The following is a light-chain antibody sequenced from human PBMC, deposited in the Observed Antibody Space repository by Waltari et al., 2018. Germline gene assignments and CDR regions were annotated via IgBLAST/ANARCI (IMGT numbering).Light chain of an antibody. Sequence: DIQLTQSPSSLSASVGDRATITCRASQSISSYLNWYHQKPGKAPKLLIYAASSLQSWVPSRFSGSGSGTDFTLTISSLQPEDFATYYCQQSYSTPWTFGQGTKVEIK. CDR2: AAS. CDR1: QSISSY. J-gene: IGKJ1*01. V-gene: IGKV1-39*01. CDR3: QQSYSTPWT.